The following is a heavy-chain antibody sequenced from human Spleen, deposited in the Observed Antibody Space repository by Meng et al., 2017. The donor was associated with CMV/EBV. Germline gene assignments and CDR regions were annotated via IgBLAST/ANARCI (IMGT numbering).Heavy chain of an antibody. CDR2: INHSGST. Sequence: ESLKISCAASGFTSSDQYMDWIRQPPGKGLEWIGEINHSGSTNYNPSLKSRVTISVDTSKNQFSLKLSSVTAADTAVYYCARGRNFWSGYYKAPRAEYFQHWGQGTLVTVSS. D-gene: IGHD3-3*01. CDR1: GFTSSDQY. V-gene: IGHV4-34*01. J-gene: IGHJ1*01. CDR3: ARGRNFWSGYYKAPRAEYFQH.